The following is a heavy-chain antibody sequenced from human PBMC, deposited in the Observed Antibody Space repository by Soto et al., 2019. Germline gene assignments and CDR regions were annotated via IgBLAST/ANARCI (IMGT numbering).Heavy chain of an antibody. D-gene: IGHD5-12*01. V-gene: IGHV1-69*02. J-gene: IGHJ3*02. Sequence: QVQLVQSGAEVKKPGSSVKVSCKASGGIFSSYSISWVRQAPAQGLEWMGRIIQMAGMTNYAQRFQGRVTITADKSTSTVYMELTSLSSEDTGIYYWARGDSGYPYAFDIWGHGTLVTVSS. CDR1: GGIFSSYS. CDR2: IIQMAGMT. CDR3: ARGDSGYPYAFDI.